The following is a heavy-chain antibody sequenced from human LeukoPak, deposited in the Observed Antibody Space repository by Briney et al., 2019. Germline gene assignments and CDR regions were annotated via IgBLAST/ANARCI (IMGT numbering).Heavy chain of an antibody. Sequence: PGESLRLSCAASGFIFSTYSMNWVRQAPGKGLEWVSSITGSYSHIYYADSVKGRFTISRDNAKNSLYLQMNSLRAEDTAVYYCARGAEYYYDSSGYFPFDYWGQGTLVTVSS. V-gene: IGHV3-21*01. CDR2: ITGSYSHI. CDR1: GFIFSTYS. J-gene: IGHJ4*02. D-gene: IGHD3-22*01. CDR3: ARGAEYYYDSSGYFPFDY.